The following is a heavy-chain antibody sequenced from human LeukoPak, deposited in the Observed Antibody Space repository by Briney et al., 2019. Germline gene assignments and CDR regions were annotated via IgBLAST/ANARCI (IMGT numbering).Heavy chain of an antibody. CDR3: ATGLGDLPRYYYYALDV. Sequence: ASVKVSCKASGYTFTGYYMHWVRQAPGQGLEWMGWINPNSGGTNYAQKFQGRVTMTEDTSTDTAHMELSSLRSEDTAVYYCATGLGDLPRYYYYALDVWGQGTTVTVSS. CDR1: GYTFTGYY. V-gene: IGHV1-2*02. CDR2: INPNSGGT. D-gene: IGHD3-16*01. J-gene: IGHJ6*02.